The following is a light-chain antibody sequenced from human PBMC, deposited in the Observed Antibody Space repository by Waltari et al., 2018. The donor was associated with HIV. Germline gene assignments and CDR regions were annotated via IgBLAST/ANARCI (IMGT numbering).Light chain of an antibody. Sequence: DIVMTQTPESLAVSLGERATSKCKYSQSVFYSSNNKNYLSWYQQKRGQPPKLIIYWASSRQSGVPDRFSGSGSGTDFTLTISSLQAEDVAVYFCQQTYTIPPTFGGGTKVEIK. CDR2: WAS. CDR3: QQTYTIPPT. CDR1: QSVFYSSNNKNY. V-gene: IGKV4-1*01. J-gene: IGKJ4*01.